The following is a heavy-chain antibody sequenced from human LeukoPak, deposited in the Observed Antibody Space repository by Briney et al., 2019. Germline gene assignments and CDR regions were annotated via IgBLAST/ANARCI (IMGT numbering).Heavy chain of an antibody. CDR1: GFTFSSYG. CDR2: IRYDGSNK. CDR3: AKDAEDIVVVVAASFDY. Sequence: GGSLRLSCAASGFTFSSYGMHWVRQAPGKGLERGAFIRYDGSNKYYADSVKVRFTISRDNSKNTLYLQMNSLTAEDTAVYYCAKDAEDIVVVVAASFDYWGQGTLVTVSS. V-gene: IGHV3-30*02. J-gene: IGHJ4*02. D-gene: IGHD2-15*01.